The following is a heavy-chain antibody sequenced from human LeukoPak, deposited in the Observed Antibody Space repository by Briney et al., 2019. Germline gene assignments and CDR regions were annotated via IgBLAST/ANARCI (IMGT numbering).Heavy chain of an antibody. CDR2: ISWNSGSI. D-gene: IGHD5-18*01. CDR1: GFTFDDYA. CDR3: AKSSVDTAMVILDY. V-gene: IGHV3-9*01. Sequence: GRSLRLSCAASGFTFDDYAMHWVRQAPGKGLEWASGISWNSGSIAYADSVKGRFTIARDNAKNSLYLQMNSLGAEDTALYYCAKSSVDTAMVILDYWGQGTLVTVSS. J-gene: IGHJ4*02.